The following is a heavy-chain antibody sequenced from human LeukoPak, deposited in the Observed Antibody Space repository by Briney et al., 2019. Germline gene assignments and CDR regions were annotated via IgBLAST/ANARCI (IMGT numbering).Heavy chain of an antibody. CDR3: AKDNRHDFWSGYPTYYYYYYMDV. V-gene: IGHV3-30*02. Sequence: GSLRLSCAASGFTFSSFSMNWVRQAPGKGLEWVAFIRYDGSNKYYADSVKGRFTISRDNSKNTLYLQMNSLRAEDTAVYYCAKDNRHDFWSGYPTYYYYYYMDVWGKGTTVTVSS. CDR2: IRYDGSNK. J-gene: IGHJ6*03. CDR1: GFTFSSFS. D-gene: IGHD3-3*01.